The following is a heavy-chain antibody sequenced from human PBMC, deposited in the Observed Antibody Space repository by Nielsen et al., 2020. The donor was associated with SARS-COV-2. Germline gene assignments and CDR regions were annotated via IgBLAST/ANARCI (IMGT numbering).Heavy chain of an antibody. V-gene: IGHV3-15*01. CDR1: GFTFSTYA. Sequence: GESLKISCSASGFTFSTYAMHWVRQAPGKGLEWVGRIKSKVDGGTTDYAGPVKGRFTISRDDSEMTLYLQMDSLEIEDTGVYYCSTGGVAAVGTYYYYYGMDVWGQGTTVAVSS. CDR3: STGGVAAVGTYYYYYGMDV. D-gene: IGHD6-13*01. J-gene: IGHJ6*02. CDR2: IKSKVDGGTT.